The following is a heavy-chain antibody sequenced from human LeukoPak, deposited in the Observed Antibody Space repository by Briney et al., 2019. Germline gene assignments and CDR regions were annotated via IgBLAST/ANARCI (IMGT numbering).Heavy chain of an antibody. CDR2: IKLDGSEE. CDR3: ARSNSQARDYYYYMDV. J-gene: IGHJ6*03. Sequence: PGGSLRLSCAASGFTFSTYWMSWVRQAPGKGLEWVANIKLDGSEEYYVDSVKGRFTISRDSAKNSLYLQMNSLRAEDTAVYYCARSNSQARDYYYYMDVWGKGTTVTVSS. CDR1: GFTFSTYW. V-gene: IGHV3-7*01. D-gene: IGHD1-7*01.